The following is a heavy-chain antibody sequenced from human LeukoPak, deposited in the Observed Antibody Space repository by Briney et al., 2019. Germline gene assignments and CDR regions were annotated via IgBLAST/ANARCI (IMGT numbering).Heavy chain of an antibody. CDR3: ASPLEGGYEEA. CDR1: GYTFTSYG. CDR2: ISAYNGNT. J-gene: IGHJ5*02. V-gene: IGHV1-18*01. Sequence: ASVTVSCKASGYTFTSYGISWVRQAPGQGLEWMGWISAYNGNTNYAQKLQGRVTMTTDTSTSTAYMELRSLRSDDTAVYYCASPLEGGYEEAWGQGTLVTVSS. D-gene: IGHD5-12*01.